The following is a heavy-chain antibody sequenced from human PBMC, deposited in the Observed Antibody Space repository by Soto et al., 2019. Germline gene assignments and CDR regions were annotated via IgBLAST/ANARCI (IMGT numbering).Heavy chain of an antibody. V-gene: IGHV1-69*06. J-gene: IGHJ4*02. CDR2: IIPNFDTP. CDR1: GDSFNTFA. CDR3: ARPYYDSSGYYLWYFDY. D-gene: IGHD3-22*01. Sequence: QVQLVQSGAEVKKPGSSVKLSCKASGDSFNTFAVTWVRQAPGQGLEWMGGIIPNFDTPNYAQKFQGRVTIIADKSTSTPYMELSSLRSEETAVYSWARPYYDSSGYYLWYFDYWGPGTLVSVSS.